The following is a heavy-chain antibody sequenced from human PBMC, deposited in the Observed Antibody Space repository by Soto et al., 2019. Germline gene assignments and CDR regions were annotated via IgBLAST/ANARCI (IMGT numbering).Heavy chain of an antibody. CDR2: ISYDGSNK. D-gene: IGHD2-2*01. V-gene: IGHV3-30*18. Sequence: GGSLRLSCAASGFTFSSYGMHWVRQAPGKGLKWVAVISYDGSNKYYADSVKGRFTISRDNSKNTLYLQMNSLRAEDTAVYYCAKEVVPAAANWFDPWGQGTLVTVPQ. CDR3: AKEVVPAAANWFDP. J-gene: IGHJ5*02. CDR1: GFTFSSYG.